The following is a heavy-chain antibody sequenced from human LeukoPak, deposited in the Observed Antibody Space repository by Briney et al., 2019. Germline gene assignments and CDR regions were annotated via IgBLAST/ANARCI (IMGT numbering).Heavy chain of an antibody. CDR2: IYTSGST. J-gene: IGHJ4*02. Sequence: PSQTLSLTCTGSGGSISSGSYYWSWIRQPAGKGLEWIGRIYTSGSTNYNPSLKSRVTISVDTSKNQFSLKLSSVTAADTAVYYCARGPGGSSSSDFDYWGQGTLVTVSS. D-gene: IGHD6-6*01. CDR1: GGSISSGSYY. CDR3: ARGPGGSSSSDFDY. V-gene: IGHV4-61*02.